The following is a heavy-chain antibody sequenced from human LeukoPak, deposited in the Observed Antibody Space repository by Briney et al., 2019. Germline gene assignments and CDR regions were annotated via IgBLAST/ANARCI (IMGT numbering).Heavy chain of an antibody. J-gene: IGHJ6*03. Sequence: SETLSLTCTVYGGSFSGYYWSWIRQPPGRGLEWIGEINHSGSINYNPSLKSRVTISVDTSKNQFSLKLSSVTAADTAVYYCARQSPVYYGSGSYHYYYYYYMDVWGKGTTVTISS. D-gene: IGHD3-10*01. CDR1: GGSFSGYY. CDR3: ARQSPVYYGSGSYHYYYYYYMDV. CDR2: INHSGSI. V-gene: IGHV4-34*01.